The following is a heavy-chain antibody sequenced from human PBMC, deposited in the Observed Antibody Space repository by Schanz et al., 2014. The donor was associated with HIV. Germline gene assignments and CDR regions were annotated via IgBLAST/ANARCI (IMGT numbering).Heavy chain of an antibody. CDR1: GFTFDDYA. CDR3: ARDMGLLWFGESPGDLRGGMDV. D-gene: IGHD3-10*01. J-gene: IGHJ6*04. Sequence: EVQLVQSGGGLVQPGRSLRLSCAASGFTFDDYAMHWVRQAPGKGLEWVSGISWNSGSIGYADTVKGRFTISRDNAKNSLELQMNSLRPEDTAVYYCARDMGLLWFGESPGDLRGGMDVWGEGTTVTVSS. CDR2: ISWNSGSI. V-gene: IGHV3-9*01.